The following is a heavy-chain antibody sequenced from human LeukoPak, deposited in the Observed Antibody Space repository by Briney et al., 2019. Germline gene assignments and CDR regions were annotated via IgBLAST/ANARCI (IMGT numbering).Heavy chain of an antibody. CDR1: GYTFTGYY. V-gene: IGHV1-69*05. D-gene: IGHD5-18*01. Sequence: ASVKVSCKASGYTFTGYYMHWVRQAPGQGLEWMGGIIPIFGTANYAQKFQGRVTITTDESTSTAYMELSSLRSEDTAVYYCARGAYSYGYGEYFDYWGQGTLVTVSS. CDR3: ARGAYSYGYGEYFDY. CDR2: IIPIFGTA. J-gene: IGHJ4*02.